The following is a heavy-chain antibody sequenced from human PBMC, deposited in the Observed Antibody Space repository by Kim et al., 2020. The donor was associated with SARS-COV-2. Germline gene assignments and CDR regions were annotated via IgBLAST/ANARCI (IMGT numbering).Heavy chain of an antibody. Sequence: GGSLRLSCGASGFTFSTYSMSWVRQAPGKGLEWVSIISSDGISTYYTDSVKGRFTISRDNSKNTLYLQMNSRRAEDTAVYYCTKVLRDILTGYQGLFAYWGQGTLVTVSS. CDR3: TKVLRDILTGYQGLFAY. V-gene: IGHV3-23*01. D-gene: IGHD3-9*01. CDR2: ISSDGIST. CDR1: GFTFSTYS. J-gene: IGHJ4*02.